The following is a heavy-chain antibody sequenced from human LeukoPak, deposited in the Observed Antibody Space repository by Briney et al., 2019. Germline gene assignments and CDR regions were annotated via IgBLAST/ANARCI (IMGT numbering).Heavy chain of an antibody. CDR3: ARAGGGWSFDN. V-gene: IGHV3-23*01. J-gene: IGHJ4*02. CDR2: ISGSGGST. D-gene: IGHD6-19*01. CDR1: GFTFSSYA. Sequence: GGSLRLSCAASGFTFSSYAMSWVRQAPGKGLEWVSAISGSGGSTYYADSVKGRFTTSRDNSKNTLYLQMNSLRAEDTAVYYCARAGGGWSFDNWGRGTLVTVSS.